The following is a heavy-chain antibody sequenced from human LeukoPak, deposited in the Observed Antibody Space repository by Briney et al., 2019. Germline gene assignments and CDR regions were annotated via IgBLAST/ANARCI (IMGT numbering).Heavy chain of an antibody. D-gene: IGHD3-9*01. V-gene: IGHV4-4*07. CDR2: IYSSGSS. CDR1: GGSISSYW. CDR3: ARDSADILTGFFEQ. J-gene: IGHJ4*02. Sequence: SETLSLTCTVSGGSISSYWWSWIRQPAGKGLEWIGRIYSSGSSNYNLALESRVTISVDKLKNQFSLKLSSVTAADTAVYYCARDSADILTGFFEQWGQGTLVTVSS.